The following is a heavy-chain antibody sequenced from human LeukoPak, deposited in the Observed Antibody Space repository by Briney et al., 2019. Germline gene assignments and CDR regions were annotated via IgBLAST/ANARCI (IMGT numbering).Heavy chain of an antibody. J-gene: IGHJ5*02. CDR2: INPSVGGT. D-gene: IGHD2-2*01. Sequence: ASVKVSCKASGYTFNIYYVHWVRQAPGQGLEWMGIINPSVGGTTYAQKFQGRVTMTRDMSTSTVYMELSSLRSEDTAVYYCARDGLPIVPAALGGWFDPWGQGTLVTVSS. V-gene: IGHV1-46*02. CDR3: ARDGLPIVPAALGGWFDP. CDR1: GYTFNIYY.